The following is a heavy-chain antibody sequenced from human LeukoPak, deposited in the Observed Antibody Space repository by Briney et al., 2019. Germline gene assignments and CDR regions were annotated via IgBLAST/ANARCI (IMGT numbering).Heavy chain of an antibody. J-gene: IGHJ2*01. CDR3: VKDRHYYDSSAYYYWNFDL. V-gene: IGHV3-23*01. CDR2: ISGSGGST. D-gene: IGHD3-22*01. CDR1: GFTFSSYA. Sequence: GGSLRLSCAASGFTFSSYAMSWVRQAPGKGLEWVSAISGSGGSTYYADSVKGRFTISRDNSKNTLYLQMNSLRAEDTAVYYCVKDRHYYDSSAYYYWNFDLWGRGTLVTVSS.